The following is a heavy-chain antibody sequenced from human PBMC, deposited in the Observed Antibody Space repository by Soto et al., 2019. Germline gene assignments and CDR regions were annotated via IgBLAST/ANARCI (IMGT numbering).Heavy chain of an antibody. Sequence: ASVKVSCKTSGYTFTGYHLHWVRQAPGQGLEWMGWINTNSGDTLYGQKFQGWVTMTRDTSTNTAYMEMGRLRSDDTAVYYCARWVGASNWFDPWGQGTLVTVSS. V-gene: IGHV1-2*04. CDR3: ARWVGASNWFDP. D-gene: IGHD1-26*01. CDR2: INTNSGDT. J-gene: IGHJ5*02. CDR1: GYTFTGYH.